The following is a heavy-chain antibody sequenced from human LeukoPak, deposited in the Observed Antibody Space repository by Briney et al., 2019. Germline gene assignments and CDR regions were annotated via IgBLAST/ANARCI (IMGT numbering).Heavy chain of an antibody. CDR1: GFTFSGYA. CDR2: INGSGGST. J-gene: IGHJ4*02. V-gene: IGHV3-23*01. D-gene: IGHD3-22*01. Sequence: QAGGSLRLSCAASGFTFSGYAMSWVRQAPGKGLEWVSAINGSGGSTYYADSVKGRFTTSRDNTTNKLYLQQNSLRAKDTAVYYCEKVKRPITMIVVVIEYYFDYWGQGTLVSVS. CDR3: EKVKRPITMIVVVIEYYFDY.